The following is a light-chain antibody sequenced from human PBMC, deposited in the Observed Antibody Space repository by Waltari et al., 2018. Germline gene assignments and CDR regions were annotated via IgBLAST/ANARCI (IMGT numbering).Light chain of an antibody. CDR2: VNSDGSH. Sequence: QLVLTQSPSASASLGAPVKLTCTLSSCHGGNTIAWLQQRPEKGPRYLMNVNSDGSHSKGDEIPDRFSGSSSGAERYLTISSLQSEDEADYYCQTGGHGTWVFGGGTKLTVL. CDR3: QTGGHGTWV. V-gene: IGLV4-69*01. CDR1: SCHGGNT. J-gene: IGLJ3*02.